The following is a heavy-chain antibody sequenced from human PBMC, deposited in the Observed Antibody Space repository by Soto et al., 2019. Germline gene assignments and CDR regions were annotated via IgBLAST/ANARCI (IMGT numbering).Heavy chain of an antibody. Sequence: GGSLRLSCAASGFTFSSYAMSWVRQAPGKGLEWVSAISGSGGSTYYADSVKGRFTISRDNSKNTLYLQMNSLRAEDTAVYYCAKDFIVGFVAAKDAFDISGQGSMDTVS. CDR2: ISGSGGST. CDR3: AKDFIVGFVAAKDAFDI. V-gene: IGHV3-23*01. J-gene: IGHJ3*02. D-gene: IGHD2-15*01. CDR1: GFTFSSYA.